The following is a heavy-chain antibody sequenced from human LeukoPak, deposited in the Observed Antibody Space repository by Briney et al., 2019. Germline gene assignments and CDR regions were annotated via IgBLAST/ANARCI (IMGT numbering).Heavy chain of an antibody. V-gene: IGHV3-23*01. Sequence: GGSLRLSCAASGFTFSSYAMSWARQAPGKGLEWVSAISGSGGSTYYADSVKGRFTISRDNSKNTLYLQMNSLRAEDTAVYYCAKVEFWTLLPLYWGQGTLVTVSS. J-gene: IGHJ4*02. CDR3: AKVEFWTLLPLY. CDR2: ISGSGGST. D-gene: IGHD3/OR15-3a*01. CDR1: GFTFSSYA.